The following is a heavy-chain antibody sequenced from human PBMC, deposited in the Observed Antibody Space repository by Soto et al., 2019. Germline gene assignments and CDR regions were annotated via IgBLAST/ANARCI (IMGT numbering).Heavy chain of an antibody. Sequence: GESLKISCKGSGYSFTSYWIGWVRQMPGKGLEWMGIIFPGDSDTRYSPSFQGQVTISVDKSISTASLHWSSLKASDTAMYYCARRDRFGDYGGIPISLHYWGQGTTVTV. D-gene: IGHD2-21*01. V-gene: IGHV5-51*01. CDR3: ARRDRFGDYGGIPISLHY. J-gene: IGHJ4*02. CDR1: GYSFTSYW. CDR2: IFPGDSDT.